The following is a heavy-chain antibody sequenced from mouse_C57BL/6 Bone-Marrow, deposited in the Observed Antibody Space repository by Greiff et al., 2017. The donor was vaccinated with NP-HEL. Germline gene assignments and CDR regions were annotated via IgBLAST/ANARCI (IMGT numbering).Heavy chain of an antibody. CDR3: TRGDAMDY. CDR1: GFTFSDSW. J-gene: IGHJ4*01. CDR2: IRHKANNHAT. Sequence: EVQLVEPGAGLVQPGGSMKLSCAASGFTFSDSWMDWVRQSPEQGLEWVAEIRHKANNHATYYAESVKGRFTISRDDSKSRVYQQMNSVRAEDTGIYYGTRGDAMDYWGQGTSVTVSS. V-gene: IGHV6-6*01.